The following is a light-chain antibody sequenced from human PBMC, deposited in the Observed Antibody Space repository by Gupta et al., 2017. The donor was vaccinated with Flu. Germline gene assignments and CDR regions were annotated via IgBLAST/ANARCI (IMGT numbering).Light chain of an antibody. Sequence: SYVLTQPPSVSVAPGQTARITCEGNNLGRKSGHWYQKQPGQAPATVGVVVIDRPSGIPERFSGSNYGNTDTPTTRTVEEGDEADEDWYLWATSSGTSRWVLGAGTKLTVL. V-gene: IGLV3-21*02. CDR1: NLGRKS. CDR3: YLWATSSGTSRWV. J-gene: IGLJ3*02. CDR2: VVI.